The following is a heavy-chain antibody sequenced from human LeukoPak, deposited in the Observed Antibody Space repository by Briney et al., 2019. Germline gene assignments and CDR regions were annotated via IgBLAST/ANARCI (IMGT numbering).Heavy chain of an antibody. V-gene: IGHV1-18*01. CDR2: ISAYSGNT. CDR3: ARIRSGYVPAFGY. Sequence: ASVKVSCKASGYTFTSYGISWVRQAPGQGLEWMGWISAYSGNTNYARKFQGRVTMTRDTSISTAYMELSRLRSDDTAVYYCARIRSGYVPAFGYWGQGTLVTVSS. J-gene: IGHJ4*02. D-gene: IGHD5-12*01. CDR1: GYTFTSYG.